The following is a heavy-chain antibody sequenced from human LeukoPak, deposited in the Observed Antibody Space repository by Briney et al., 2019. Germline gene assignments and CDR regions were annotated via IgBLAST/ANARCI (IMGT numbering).Heavy chain of an antibody. CDR3: ARHLPFSSGYYDMVLGWFDP. V-gene: IGHV4-38-2*01. J-gene: IGHJ5*02. CDR2: IYHSGST. CDR1: GYSISSGYY. D-gene: IGHD3-22*01. Sequence: SETLSLTCAVSGYSISSGYYWGWIRQPPGKGLEWIGSIYHSGSTYYNPSLKSRVTISVDTSKNQFSLKLSSVTAADTAVYYCARHLPFSSGYYDMVLGWFDPWGQGTLVTVSS.